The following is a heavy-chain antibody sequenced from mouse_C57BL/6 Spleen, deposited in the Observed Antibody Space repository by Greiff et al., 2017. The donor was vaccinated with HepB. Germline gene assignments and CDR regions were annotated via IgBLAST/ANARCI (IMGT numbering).Heavy chain of an antibody. V-gene: IGHV1-52*01. CDR3: AREEATMVTFDC. CDR2: IDPSDSET. D-gene: IGHD2-2*01. CDR1: GYTFTSYW. Sequence: VQLQQPGAELVRPGSSVKLSCKASGYTFTSYWMHWVKQRPIQGLEWIGNIDPSDSETHYNQKFKDKATLTVDKSSSTAYMQLSSLTSEDSAVCYGAREEATMVTFDCWGQGTTLTVSS. J-gene: IGHJ2*01.